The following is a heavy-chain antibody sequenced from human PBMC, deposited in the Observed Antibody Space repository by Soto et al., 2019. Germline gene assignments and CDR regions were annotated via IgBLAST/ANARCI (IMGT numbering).Heavy chain of an antibody. D-gene: IGHD5-12*01. V-gene: IGHV3-30*18. CDR1: GFTFRNYG. CDR3: AKKIMGYAAHSGALDG. CDR2: ISYDGDHR. Sequence: GSLRLSCTPSGFTFRNYGLLWVRQAPGKGLEWVALISYDGDHRYYPDSARGRFTVSRDNFNNMLFLQMDSLTPEDTAVYYCAKKIMGYAAHSGALDGWGQETTVTVSS. J-gene: IGHJ6*02.